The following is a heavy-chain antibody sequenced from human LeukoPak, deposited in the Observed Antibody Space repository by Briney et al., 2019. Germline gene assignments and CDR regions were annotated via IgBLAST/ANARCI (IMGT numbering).Heavy chain of an antibody. CDR2: ISAYNGNT. J-gene: IGHJ4*02. CDR3: ARDLLTYYYDSRGYYDYYFDY. D-gene: IGHD3-22*01. V-gene: IGHV1-18*01. Sequence: ASVKVSCKASGYTFTNYGITWVRQAPGQGLEWMGRISAYNGNTNYAQKLQGRVTMTTDTSTSTAYMELRSPRSDDTAVYYCARDLLTYYYDSRGYYDYYFDYWGQGSLVTVSS. CDR1: GYTFTNYG.